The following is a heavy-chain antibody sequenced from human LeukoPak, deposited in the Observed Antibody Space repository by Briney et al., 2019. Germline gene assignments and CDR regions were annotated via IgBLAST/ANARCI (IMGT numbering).Heavy chain of an antibody. CDR2: INTYNGDT. CDR3: AREWWGYDVLTGDNWFDP. V-gene: IGHV1-18*01. CDR1: GHTFTNYG. D-gene: IGHD3-9*01. Sequence: GASVKVSCKASGHTFTNYGISWVRQAPGQGLEWMGWINTYNGDTNYAQKFQGRVTMTTDTSTSTVYIELRSLTSDDTAAYYCAREWWGYDVLTGDNWFDPWGQGTLVTVSS. J-gene: IGHJ5*02.